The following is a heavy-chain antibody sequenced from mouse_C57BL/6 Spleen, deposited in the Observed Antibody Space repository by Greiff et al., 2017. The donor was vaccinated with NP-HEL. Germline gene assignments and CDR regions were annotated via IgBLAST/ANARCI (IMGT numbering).Heavy chain of an antibody. CDR3: ARPIITTVVAYYAMDY. CDR1: GYTFTSYW. CDR2: IYPGSGST. D-gene: IGHD1-1*01. Sequence: QVHVKQPGAELVKPGASVKMSCKASGYTFTSYWITWVKQRPGQGLEWIGDIYPGSGSTNYNEKFKSKATLTVDTSSSTAYMQLSSLTSEDSAVYYCARPIITTVVAYYAMDYWGQGTSVTVSS. J-gene: IGHJ4*01. V-gene: IGHV1-55*01.